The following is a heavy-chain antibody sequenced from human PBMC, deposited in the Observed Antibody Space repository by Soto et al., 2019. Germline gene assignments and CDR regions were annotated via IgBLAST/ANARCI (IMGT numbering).Heavy chain of an antibody. V-gene: IGHV4-59*12. CDR3: ASSSRSSSTYYFDY. Sequence: PSETLSLTCTVSGGSISSYYWSWIRQPPGKGLEWIGYIYYSGSTNYNPSLKSRVTISVDTSKNQFSLKLSSVTAADTAVYYCASSSRSSSTYYFDYWGQGTLVTVSS. J-gene: IGHJ4*02. CDR1: GGSISSYY. D-gene: IGHD6-13*01. CDR2: IYYSGST.